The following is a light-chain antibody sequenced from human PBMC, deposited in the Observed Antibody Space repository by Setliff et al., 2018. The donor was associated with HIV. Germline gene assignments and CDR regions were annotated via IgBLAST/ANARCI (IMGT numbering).Light chain of an antibody. J-gene: IGLJ1*01. CDR2: EVR. CDR3: SSATSGSTPYV. CDR1: SSDVGSSNR. Sequence: ALTQPPSVSGSPGQSVTISCTGTSSDVGSSNRVSWYQQPPGTAPRLMIYEVRSRPSGVPDRFSGSKSGNTASLTISGLQAEDEADYYCSSATSGSTPYVFGSGTKV. V-gene: IGLV2-18*02.